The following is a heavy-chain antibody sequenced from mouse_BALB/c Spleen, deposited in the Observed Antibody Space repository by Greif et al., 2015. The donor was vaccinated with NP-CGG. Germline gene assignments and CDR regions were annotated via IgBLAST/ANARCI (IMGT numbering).Heavy chain of an antibody. D-gene: IGHD2-1*01. Sequence: EVKLMESGGGLVKPGGSLKLSCAASGLTFSSYTMSWVRQTPEKRLEWVATINSGGIYTFYPDSVKGRFTISRDIAKNTLYRQVSSLMSEDTAMYYCTREGNYSVDYWVQGTALTASS. J-gene: IGHJ2*01. CDR2: INSGGIYT. CDR3: TREGNYSVDY. V-gene: IGHV5-6-4*01. CDR1: GLTFSSYT.